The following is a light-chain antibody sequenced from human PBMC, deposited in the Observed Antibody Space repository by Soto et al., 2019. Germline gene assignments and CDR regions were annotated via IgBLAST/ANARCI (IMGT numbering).Light chain of an antibody. CDR2: EVS. V-gene: IGLV2-14*01. CDR3: SSYTSSSIPYV. J-gene: IGLJ1*01. Sequence: QSALTQPASVSGSPGQSITISCTGTSSDVGGYNYVSWYQQHPGKAPKLMIYEVSNRPSGVSNRFSGSKSGNTASLTISGLQAEEEADYYCSSYTSSSIPYVFGTGTKVTVL. CDR1: SSDVGGYNY.